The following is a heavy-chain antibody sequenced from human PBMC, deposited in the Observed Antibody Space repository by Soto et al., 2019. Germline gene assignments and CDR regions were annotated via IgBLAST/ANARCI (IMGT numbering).Heavy chain of an antibody. CDR1: GGSFTDYY. CDR2: INHSGST. J-gene: IGHJ4*02. CDR3: ARGSLRADSSGYYYWTFDY. Sequence: KTSETLSLTCAVYGGSFTDYYWSWIRQPPGKGLEWIGEINHSGSTKYNPSLKSRVTISIDTSKNHFSLKLSSVTAADTAVYYCARGSLRADSSGYYYWTFDYWGQGTLVTVSS. V-gene: IGHV4-34*01. D-gene: IGHD3-22*01.